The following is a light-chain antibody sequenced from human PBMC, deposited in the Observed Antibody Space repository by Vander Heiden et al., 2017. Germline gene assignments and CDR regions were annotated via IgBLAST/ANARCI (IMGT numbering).Light chain of an antibody. J-gene: IGKJ1*01. CDR3: QQYYSTPWT. CDR2: WAS. V-gene: IGKV4-1*01. Sequence: IGMTQSPDSLAVSLGERATINCKSSQIVLYSSNNKNYFAWYQQKPGQPPKLLIYWASTRESGVPDRFSGSGSGTDFTLTISSLQAEDVAVYYCQQYYSTPWTFGQGTKVEIK. CDR1: QIVLYSSNNKNY.